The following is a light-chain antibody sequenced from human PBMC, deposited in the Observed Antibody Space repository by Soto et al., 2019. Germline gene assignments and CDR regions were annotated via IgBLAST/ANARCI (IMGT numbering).Light chain of an antibody. CDR3: SSYTGSRTPYV. Sequence: QSALTQPASVSGSPGQSITISCTGTSSDIGGYNYVSWYQQHPGKAPKLIIYEVSNRPSGVSNRFSASKSDNTASLTISGLQAEDEADYYCSSYTGSRTPYVFGTGTRSPS. CDR2: EVS. V-gene: IGLV2-14*01. J-gene: IGLJ1*01. CDR1: SSDIGGYNY.